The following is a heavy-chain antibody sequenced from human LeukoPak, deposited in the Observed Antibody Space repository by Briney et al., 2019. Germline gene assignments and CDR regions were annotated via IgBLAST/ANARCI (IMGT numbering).Heavy chain of an antibody. CDR2: IYDSENE. CDR1: GGSIDTVAFY. V-gene: IGHV4-39*01. CDR3: ARQISDYYYYYMDV. J-gene: IGHJ6*03. Sequence: SETLSLTCTVSGGSIDTVAFYWGWVRQPPEKGLEWIGTIYDSENEFHNPSLNTRITISADTSKNQFSLKLNSVTAADTAIYYCARQISDYYYYYMDVWGEGITVTVSS. D-gene: IGHD2/OR15-2a*01.